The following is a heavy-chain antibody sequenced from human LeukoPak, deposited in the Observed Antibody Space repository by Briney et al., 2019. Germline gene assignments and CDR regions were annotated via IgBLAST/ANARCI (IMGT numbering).Heavy chain of an antibody. CDR3: AKDLYGPYYLDY. CDR1: GFTFSSCG. D-gene: IGHD3-16*01. Sequence: PGRSLRLPCAVSGFTFSSCGMHWVRQARGKGLEWVAVIWYDGSNKYYADSVKGRFTISRDNFKNTLYLQMNSLRAEDTAVYYCAKDLYGPYYLDYWGQGTLVTVPS. V-gene: IGHV3-33*06. J-gene: IGHJ4*02. CDR2: IWYDGSNK.